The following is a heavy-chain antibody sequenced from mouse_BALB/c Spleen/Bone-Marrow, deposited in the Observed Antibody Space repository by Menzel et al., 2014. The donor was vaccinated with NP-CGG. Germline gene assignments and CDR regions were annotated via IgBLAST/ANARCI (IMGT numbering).Heavy chain of an antibody. D-gene: IGHD1-1*01. CDR3: ARPPYYYGSSYDAMDY. V-gene: IGHV1-7*01. CDR2: INPSTGYT. Sequence: VQLQQSGAELAKPGASVKMSCRASGYTLTSYWMHWVKQRPGQGLEWIGYINPSTGYTEYNQTFKDKATLTADKSSSTAYMQLSSLTSEDSAVYYCARPPYYYGSSYDAMDYWGQGTSVTVSS. CDR1: GYTLTSYW. J-gene: IGHJ4*01.